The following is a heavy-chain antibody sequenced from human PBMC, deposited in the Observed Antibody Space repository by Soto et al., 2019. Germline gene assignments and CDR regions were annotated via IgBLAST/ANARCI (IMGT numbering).Heavy chain of an antibody. CDR3: ARRPHCSGGICYYGLDN. J-gene: IGHJ4*01. CDR1: GYTFTNSD. V-gene: IGHV1-8*01. Sequence: SVKVSCKASGYTFTNSDINWVRQAPGQGLEWMGWMNPDSGHAAYAQKFQGRVTLTTSTSTSTVYMEMRSLGSEDTAVYYCARRPHCSGGICYYGLDNWGHGTLVTVSS. D-gene: IGHD2-15*01. CDR2: MNPDSGHA.